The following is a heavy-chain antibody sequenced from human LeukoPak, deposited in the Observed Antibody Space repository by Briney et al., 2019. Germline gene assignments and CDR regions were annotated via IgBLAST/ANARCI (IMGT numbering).Heavy chain of an antibody. CDR1: GYTFTSYA. Sequence: ASVKVSCKASGYTFTSYAMHWVRQAPGQRLEWMGWINAGNGNTKYSQKFQGRVTITRDTSASTAYMELSSVTAADTAVYYCARLGFDFWSGYKYYFDYWGQGTLVTVSS. J-gene: IGHJ4*02. CDR2: INAGNGNT. D-gene: IGHD3-3*01. V-gene: IGHV1-3*01. CDR3: ARLGFDFWSGYKYYFDY.